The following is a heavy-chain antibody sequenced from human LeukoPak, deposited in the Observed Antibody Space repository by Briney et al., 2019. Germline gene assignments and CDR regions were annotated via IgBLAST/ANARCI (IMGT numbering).Heavy chain of an antibody. V-gene: IGHV1-8*01. CDR1: GYTFTSYD. D-gene: IGHD6-19*01. J-gene: IGHJ3*02. CDR3: ARGGYSGGWYVVDAFDI. Sequence: GASVKVSCKASGYTFTSYDIYWVRQATGQGLEWMGWMNPNSGNTGYAQKFQGRVTMTRNTSISTAYMELSSLRSEDTAVYYCARGGYSGGWYVVDAFDIWGQGTMVTVSS. CDR2: MNPNSGNT.